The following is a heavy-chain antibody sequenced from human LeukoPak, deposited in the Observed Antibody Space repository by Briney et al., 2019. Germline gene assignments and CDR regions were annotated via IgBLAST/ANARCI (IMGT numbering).Heavy chain of an antibody. Sequence: PGGSLRLSCAASGFTFNSYWMHWVRQAPGKGLVWVSRINSDGSSTRYADSVKGRFTISRDNAKNTLYLQMNSLRAEGTAVYYCTRGQGVALKSPDIWGQGTMVTVSS. D-gene: IGHD2-15*01. CDR1: GFTFNSYW. CDR3: TRGQGVALKSPDI. CDR2: INSDGSST. J-gene: IGHJ3*02. V-gene: IGHV3-74*01.